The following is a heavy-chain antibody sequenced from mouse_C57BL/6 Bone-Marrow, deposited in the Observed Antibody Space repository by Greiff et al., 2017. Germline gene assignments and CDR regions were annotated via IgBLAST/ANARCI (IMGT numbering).Heavy chain of an antibody. Sequence: EVKLVESGGGLVQPGGSLKLSCAASGFTFSDYYMYWVRQTPEKRLEWVAYISNGGGSTYYPDTVKGRFTISRDNAKNTLYLQMSRLKSEDTAMYYCARPPRGYGSSLSYWYFDVWGTGTTVTVSS. V-gene: IGHV5-12*01. D-gene: IGHD1-1*01. CDR1: GFTFSDYY. CDR3: ARPPRGYGSSLSYWYFDV. J-gene: IGHJ1*03. CDR2: ISNGGGST.